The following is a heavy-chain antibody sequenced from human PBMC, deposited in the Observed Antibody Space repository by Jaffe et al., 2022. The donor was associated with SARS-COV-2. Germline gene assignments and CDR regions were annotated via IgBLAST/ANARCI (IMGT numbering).Heavy chain of an antibody. CDR3: ARVESAAWSY. CDR1: GGSFSGYY. V-gene: IGHV4-34*01. Sequence: QVQLQQWGAGLLKPSETLSLTCAVYGGSFSGYYWSWIRQPPGKGLEWIGEINHSGSTNYNPSLKSRVTISVDTSKNQFSLKLSSVTAADTAVYYCARVESAAWSYWGQGTLVTVSS. J-gene: IGHJ4*02. D-gene: IGHD6-13*01. CDR2: INHSGST.